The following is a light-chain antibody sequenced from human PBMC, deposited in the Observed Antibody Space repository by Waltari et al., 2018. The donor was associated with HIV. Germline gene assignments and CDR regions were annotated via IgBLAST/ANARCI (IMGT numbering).Light chain of an antibody. CDR3: AAWDDGLSGVI. V-gene: IGLV1-47*01. J-gene: IGLJ2*01. CDR1: LSNIGRTA. Sequence: QPVLIQAPSASGAPGQRIVISCSGALSNIGRTAVSWYQPSPGRSPRLLIDGNNERPSEVPDRFSGSKSGSSASLAISGLQSEDEGDYFCAAWDDGLSGVIFGGGTRLTV. CDR2: GNN.